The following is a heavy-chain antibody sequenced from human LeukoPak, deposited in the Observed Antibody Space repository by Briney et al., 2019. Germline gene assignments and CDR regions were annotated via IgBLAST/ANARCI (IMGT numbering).Heavy chain of an antibody. CDR3: AKGARYGPWDY. Sequence: GGSLRLSCAASGFNFSTYGIHWARQAPGKGLEWVAFISNDGNNEYYLDSVKGRFTVSRDNSKNMLCLQMNSLRGEDTAVYYCAKGARYGPWDYWGRGTLLTVSS. J-gene: IGHJ4*02. V-gene: IGHV3-30*02. CDR2: ISNDGNNE. CDR1: GFNFSTYG. D-gene: IGHD4-17*01.